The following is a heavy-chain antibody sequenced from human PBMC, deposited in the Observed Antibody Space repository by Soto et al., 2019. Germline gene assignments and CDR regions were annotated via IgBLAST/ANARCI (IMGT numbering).Heavy chain of an antibody. CDR1: GFTFSLYA. D-gene: IGHD2-15*01. Sequence: GSLRLSCAASGFTFSLYAMTWVRQAPGKGLEWIGTMDNSGSTYYNPSLESRLTISVDTSKNQFSLKLSSVTAADTAVYYCARAGDCGGSCYSGCYYYGMDVWGQGTTVTVS. CDR3: ARAGDCGGSCYSGCYYYGMDV. J-gene: IGHJ6*02. CDR2: MDNSGST. V-gene: IGHV4-38-2*01.